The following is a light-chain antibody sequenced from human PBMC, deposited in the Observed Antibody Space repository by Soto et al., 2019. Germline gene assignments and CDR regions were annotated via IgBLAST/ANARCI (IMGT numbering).Light chain of an antibody. J-gene: IGKJ1*01. Sequence: EIVLTQSPGTLSLSPGERATLFCRASQSFTTSQLAWYQQRPGQAPRVIIFGSSRRATGIPDRFSGSGSGTDFTLTISRLEPEDSAVYYCQQYASSPRTFGQGTTVEIK. CDR1: QSFTTSQ. V-gene: IGKV3-20*01. CDR3: QQYASSPRT. CDR2: GSS.